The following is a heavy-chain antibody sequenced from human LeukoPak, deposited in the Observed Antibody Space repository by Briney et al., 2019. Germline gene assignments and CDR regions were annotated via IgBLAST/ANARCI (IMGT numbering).Heavy chain of an antibody. Sequence: GGSLRLSCATSGFTFSNYWMSWFRQAPGKGLEWVAIIKQDGSEQYFVDSVKGRFTISRDNAKKSLYLHMNSPRAEDTAVYYCARDVDCSSTSCNVFAFDIWGQGTMVTVSS. J-gene: IGHJ3*02. CDR3: ARDVDCSSTSCNVFAFDI. CDR1: GFTFSNYW. D-gene: IGHD2-2*01. CDR2: IKQDGSEQ. V-gene: IGHV3-7*03.